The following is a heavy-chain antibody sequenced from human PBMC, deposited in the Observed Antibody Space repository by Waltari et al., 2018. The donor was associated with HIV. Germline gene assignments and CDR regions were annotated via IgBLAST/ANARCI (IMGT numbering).Heavy chain of an antibody. V-gene: IGHV4-30-4*08. CDR2: LSYTGSS. Sequence: QVPLQESGPGLVKPSQTLSLTCAVSGGPIRSGDYSWSWIRQPPGKGLEWIGYLSYTGSSHYNPSLKSRVTISADRSKSQFSLSLSSVTAADTAVYYCAGYASETYDAFNIWGQGTTVTVSS. CDR3: AGYASETYDAFNI. CDR1: GGPIRSGDYS. D-gene: IGHD5-12*01. J-gene: IGHJ3*02.